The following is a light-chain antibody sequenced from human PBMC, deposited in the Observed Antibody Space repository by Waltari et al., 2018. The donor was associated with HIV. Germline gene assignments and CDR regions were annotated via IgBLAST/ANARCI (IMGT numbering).Light chain of an antibody. Sequence: SVVTQPPSASGTPGQRVTISCSGSDSNIGSNYVYWYQDPPGTAPKLLIYKKNQRSSGVPDRCSGSKSDTSASLAISGLRSEDEADYYCASWDDNLNSWVFGGGTKLTVL. J-gene: IGLJ3*02. CDR2: KKN. V-gene: IGLV1-47*01. CDR1: DSNIGSNY. CDR3: ASWDDNLNSWV.